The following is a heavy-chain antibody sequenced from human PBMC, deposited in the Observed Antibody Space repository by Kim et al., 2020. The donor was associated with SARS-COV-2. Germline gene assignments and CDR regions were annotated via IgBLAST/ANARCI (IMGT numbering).Heavy chain of an antibody. D-gene: IGHD3-10*01. CDR1: GGSFSGYY. V-gene: IGHV4-34*01. J-gene: IGHJ5*02. CDR2: INHSGST. CDR3: ARDLLWFGELSWFDP. Sequence: SETLSLTCAVYGGSFSGYYWSWIRQPPGKGLEWIGEINHSGSTNYNPSLKSRVTISVDTSKNQFSLKLSSVTAADTAVYYCARDLLWFGELSWFDPWGQGTLVTVSS.